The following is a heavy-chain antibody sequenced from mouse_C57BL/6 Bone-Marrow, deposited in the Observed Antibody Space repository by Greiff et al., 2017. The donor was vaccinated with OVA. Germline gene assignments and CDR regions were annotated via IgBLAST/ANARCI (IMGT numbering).Heavy chain of an antibody. CDR2: IDPSDSYT. CDR1: GYTFTNYW. CDR3: ASAVFAY. Sequence: VQLQQSGAELVKPGASVKLSCKASGYTFTNYWMQWVKQRPGQGLEWIGEIDPSDSYTNYNQKFKGKATLTVDTSSSTAYMQLSSLTSEDSAVYYCASAVFAYWGQGTTLTVSS. V-gene: IGHV1-50*01. J-gene: IGHJ2*01.